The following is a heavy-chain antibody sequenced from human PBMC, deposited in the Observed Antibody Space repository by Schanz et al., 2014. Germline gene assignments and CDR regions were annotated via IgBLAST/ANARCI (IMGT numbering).Heavy chain of an antibody. V-gene: IGHV1-8*01. Sequence: QVQLVQSGAEVKEPGASVKVSCKASGYTFTSYDINWVRQAAGQGLEWMGWLDPSDGDTGYAQKFQGRVTMTRDTSTSTFYMELTTLRPEDTAVYYCARGYTSSGRCFQHWGQGSLVTVSS. D-gene: IGHD6-13*01. J-gene: IGHJ1*01. CDR1: GYTFTSYD. CDR2: LDPSDGDT. CDR3: ARGYTSSGRCFQH.